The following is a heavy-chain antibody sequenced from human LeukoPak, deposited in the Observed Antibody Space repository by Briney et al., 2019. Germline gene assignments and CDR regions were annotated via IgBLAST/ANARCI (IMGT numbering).Heavy chain of an antibody. CDR3: ARVSWCSSTSCYGGGFDY. CDR1: GFTFSSYW. J-gene: IGHJ4*02. D-gene: IGHD2-2*01. Sequence: GGSLRLSCAASGFTFSSYWMHWVRQAPGKGLVWVSRINSDGSSTSYADSVKGRFTISRDNAKNTLYLQMNSLRAEDTAVYYCARVSWCSSTSCYGGGFDYWGQGILVTVSS. V-gene: IGHV3-74*01. CDR2: INSDGSST.